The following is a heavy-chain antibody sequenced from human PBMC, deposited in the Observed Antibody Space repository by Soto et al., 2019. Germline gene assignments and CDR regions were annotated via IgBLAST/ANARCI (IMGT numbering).Heavy chain of an antibody. CDR3: ARHKAGYTPGGAFDI. J-gene: IGHJ3*02. CDR2: IYYSGST. Sequence: QLQLQESGPGLVKPSETLSLTCTVSGGSISSSSYYWGWIRQPPGKGLEWIGSIYYSGSTYYNPSLKSRVTISVDTSKNQFSLKLSSVTAADTAVYYCARHKAGYTPGGAFDIWGQGTMVTVSS. V-gene: IGHV4-39*01. D-gene: IGHD5-18*01. CDR1: GGSISSSSYY.